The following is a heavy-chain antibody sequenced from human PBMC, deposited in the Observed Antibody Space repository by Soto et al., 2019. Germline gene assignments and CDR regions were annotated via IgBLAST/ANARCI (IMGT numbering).Heavy chain of an antibody. V-gene: IGHV1-18*01. CDR3: ARDPHEFWTSYWFDP. CDR2: ISAYDGKT. J-gene: IGHJ5*02. D-gene: IGHD3-3*01. CDR1: GYTFNTYG. Sequence: ASVKVSCKTSGYTFNTYGINWVRQAPGQGLELMGWISAYDGKTTYAEKFQGRVTMTTDTSTSTAYMGLRSLRSDDTAIYYCARDPHEFWTSYWFDPWGQGTPVTAPQ.